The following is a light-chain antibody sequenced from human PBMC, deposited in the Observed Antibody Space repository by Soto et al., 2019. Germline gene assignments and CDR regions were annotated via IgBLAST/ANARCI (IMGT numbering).Light chain of an antibody. J-gene: IGKJ1*01. CDR3: QQYGSSPET. CDR2: GAS. CDR1: QSVSSN. Sequence: EIVMTQSPATLSVSPGERATLSCRASQSVSSNLAWYQQKPGQAPRLLIHGASRRATGIPDRFSGSGSGTDFTLTINRLEPEDFAVYYCQQYGSSPETFGQGTKVDI. V-gene: IGKV3-20*01.